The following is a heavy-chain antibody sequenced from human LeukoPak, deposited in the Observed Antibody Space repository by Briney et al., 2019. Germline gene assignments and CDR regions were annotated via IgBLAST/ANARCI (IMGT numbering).Heavy chain of an antibody. J-gene: IGHJ5*02. D-gene: IGHD3-10*01. CDR2: ISGSGGST. Sequence: PGGSLRLSCAASGFTFSSYAMSWVRQAPGKGLEWVSAISGSGGSTYYADSVKGRFTISRDNSKNTLYLQMNSLRAEDTAVYYCAKKATMVRGRPHNNWFDPWGQGTLVTVSS. CDR3: AKKATMVRGRPHNNWFDP. CDR1: GFTFSSYA. V-gene: IGHV3-23*01.